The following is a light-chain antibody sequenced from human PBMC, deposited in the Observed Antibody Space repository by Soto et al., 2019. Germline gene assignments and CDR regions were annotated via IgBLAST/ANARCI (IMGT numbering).Light chain of an antibody. Sequence: DLQMTQSPSTLSASIGDSVTIXXRSSQNINEYLAWYQQKPGKAPKLLXXMASSLESEVPSRFSGSGSGTEFTLTISSLQPDDSATYYCQHHDSYSPSWPFGQGTKVDIK. V-gene: IGKV1-5*03. J-gene: IGKJ1*01. CDR1: QNINEY. CDR2: MAS. CDR3: QHHDSYSPSWP.